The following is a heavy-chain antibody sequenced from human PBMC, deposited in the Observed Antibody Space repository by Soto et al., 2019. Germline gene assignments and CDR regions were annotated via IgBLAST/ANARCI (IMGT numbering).Heavy chain of an antibody. J-gene: IGHJ4*02. CDR3: ARDPGGPTVTYNFDY. V-gene: IGHV3-30-3*01. D-gene: IGHD4-17*01. Sequence: QVQLVESGGGVVQPGRSLRLSCAASGFTFSSYAMHWVRQAPGKGLEWVAVISYDGSNKYYADSVKGRFTISRDNSKNTLYLQMNSLRAEDTAVYYCARDPGGPTVTYNFDYWGQGTLVTVSS. CDR2: ISYDGSNK. CDR1: GFTFSSYA.